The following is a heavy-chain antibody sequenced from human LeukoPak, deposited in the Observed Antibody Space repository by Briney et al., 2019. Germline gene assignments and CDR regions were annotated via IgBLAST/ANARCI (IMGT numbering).Heavy chain of an antibody. J-gene: IGHJ4*02. CDR3: AKGGPHYGSGSYYAFDF. CDR2: ISDDGNNK. D-gene: IGHD3-10*01. V-gene: IGHV3-30*18. CDR1: GFTFTNFA. Sequence: GGSLRLSCAASGFTFTNFAMHWVRQAPGKGLEWVTVISDDGNNKYFADSVKGRFTISRDNSKNTLYLQMNSLRAEDTAVYYCAKGGPHYGSGSYYAFDFWGQGTLVTVSS.